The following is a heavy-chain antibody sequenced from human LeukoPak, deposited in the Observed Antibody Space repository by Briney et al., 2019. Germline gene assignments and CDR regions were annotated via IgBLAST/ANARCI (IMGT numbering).Heavy chain of an antibody. D-gene: IGHD5-18*01. CDR3: AKDGFGHSYGYAYFDY. Sequence: GRSLRLSCAASGFTLSSYAMHWVRQAPGKGLEWVAVMSYDGNNKYYADAVKGRFTISRDNSKNTLYLQMNSLRAEDTAVYYCAKDGFGHSYGYAYFDYWGRGTLVTVSS. CDR2: MSYDGNNK. CDR1: GFTLSSYA. V-gene: IGHV3-30*18. J-gene: IGHJ4*02.